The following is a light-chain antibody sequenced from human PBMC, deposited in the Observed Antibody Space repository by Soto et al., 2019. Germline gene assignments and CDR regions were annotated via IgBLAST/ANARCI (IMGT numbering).Light chain of an antibody. Sequence: QSALTQPPSVSGAPGQRVTISCTGSSSNIGAGYDVHWYQHLPGTTPKLLIYDNTNRPSGVPDRFSGSKSGTSASLAITGLQVEDEADYYCQSYDSSLTAWVFGGGTKVTVL. CDR1: SSNIGAGYD. CDR2: DNT. J-gene: IGLJ3*02. V-gene: IGLV1-40*01. CDR3: QSYDSSLTAWV.